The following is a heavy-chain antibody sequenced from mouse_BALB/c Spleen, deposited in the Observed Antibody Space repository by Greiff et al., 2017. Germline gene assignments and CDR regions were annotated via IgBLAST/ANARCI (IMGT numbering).Heavy chain of an antibody. J-gene: IGHJ2*01. Sequence: QVQLKESGPGLVAPSQSLSITCTVSGFSLTSYGVHWVRQPPGKGLEWLGVIWAGGSTNYNSALMSRLSISKDNSKSQVFLKMNSLQTDDTAMYYCAREAYYRYLYYFDYWGQGTTLTVSS. CDR2: IWAGGST. CDR1: GFSLTSYG. CDR3: AREAYYRYLYYFDY. D-gene: IGHD2-14*01. V-gene: IGHV2-9*02.